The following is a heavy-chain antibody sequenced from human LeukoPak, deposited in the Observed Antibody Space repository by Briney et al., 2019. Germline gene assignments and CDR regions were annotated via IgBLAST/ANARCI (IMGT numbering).Heavy chain of an antibody. V-gene: IGHV4-39*01. D-gene: IGHD3-22*01. CDR2: IYYSGST. CDR3: ARHPSIYYDSSGYYDY. CDR1: GGSISSSSYY. J-gene: IGHJ4*02. Sequence: SETLSLTCTVSGGSISSSSYYWGWIRQPPGKGLEWIGSIYYSGSTYYNPSLKSRVTISVDTSKNQFSLKLSSVTAADTAVYYCARHPSIYYDSSGYYDYWDQGTLVTVSS.